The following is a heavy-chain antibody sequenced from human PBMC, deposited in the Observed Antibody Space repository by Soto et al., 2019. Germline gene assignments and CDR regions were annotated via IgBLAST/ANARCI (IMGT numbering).Heavy chain of an antibody. Sequence: GGSLRLSCAASGFTFDDYAMHWVRQAPGKGLEWVSGISWNSGSIGYADSVKGRFTISRDNAKNSLYLQMNSLRAEDTALYYCATGIAAAGNFDYWGQGTLVTVSS. CDR2: ISWNSGSI. V-gene: IGHV3-9*01. CDR3: ATGIAAAGNFDY. J-gene: IGHJ4*02. CDR1: GFTFDDYA. D-gene: IGHD6-13*01.